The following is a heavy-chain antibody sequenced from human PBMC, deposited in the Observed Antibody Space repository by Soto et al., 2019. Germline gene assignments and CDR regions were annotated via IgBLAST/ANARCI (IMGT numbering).Heavy chain of an antibody. Sequence: GASVKVSCKASGYTFTGYYMHWVRQAPGQGLEWMGWINPNSGGTNYAQKFQGRVTMTRDTSISTAYMGLSRLRSDDTAVYYCAREGDRGVISGSYYGMDVWGQGTTVTVSS. V-gene: IGHV1-2*02. J-gene: IGHJ6*02. D-gene: IGHD3-10*01. CDR3: AREGDRGVISGSYYGMDV. CDR2: INPNSGGT. CDR1: GYTFTGYY.